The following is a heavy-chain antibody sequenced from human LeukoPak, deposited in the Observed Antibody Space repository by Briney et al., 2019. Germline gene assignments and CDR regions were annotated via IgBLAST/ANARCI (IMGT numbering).Heavy chain of an antibody. CDR3: ARDQGGSGWYAPTYFDY. V-gene: IGHV4-4*07. CDR1: GGSISSYY. D-gene: IGHD6-19*01. Sequence: PSETLSLTCTVSGGSISSYYWSWIRQPAGKGLEWIGHIYTSGSTNYNPSLKSRVTMSIDTSKNQFSLKLSSVTAADTAVYYCARDQGGSGWYAPTYFDYWGQGTLVTVSS. CDR2: IYTSGST. J-gene: IGHJ4*02.